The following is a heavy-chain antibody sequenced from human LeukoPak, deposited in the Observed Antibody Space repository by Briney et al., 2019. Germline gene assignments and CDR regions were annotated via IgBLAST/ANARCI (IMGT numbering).Heavy chain of an antibody. D-gene: IGHD3-22*01. J-gene: IGHJ4*02. V-gene: IGHV4-59*01. CDR1: GGSISRYY. CDR3: ARVYRYYDSRGSFES. CDR2: IYYSGST. Sequence: SETLSLTCTVSGGSISRYYWSWIRQPPGKGLEWSGFIYYSGSTNYIPFPKSRVTISVDTSKTQFSLKLSSVTAADTAVYYCARVYRYYDSRGSFESWGPGALVTVSS.